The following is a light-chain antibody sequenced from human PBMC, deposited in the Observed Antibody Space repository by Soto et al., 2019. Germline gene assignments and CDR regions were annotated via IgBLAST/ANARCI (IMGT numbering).Light chain of an antibody. CDR2: EVT. J-gene: IGLJ1*01. CDR3: SSYTGSSPLYV. Sequence: QSVLTQPASVSWSPCQSITISCTGTSSDVGAYNYVSWHQQYPGKAPRLMITEVTSRPSGISNRFSGSKSGNSASLTISGLQAEDEAEYYCSSYTGSSPLYVFGTGSKVTVL. CDR1: SSDVGAYNY. V-gene: IGLV2-14*01.